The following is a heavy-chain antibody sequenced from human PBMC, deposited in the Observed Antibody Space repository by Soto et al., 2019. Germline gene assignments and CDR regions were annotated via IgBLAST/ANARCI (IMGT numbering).Heavy chain of an antibody. CDR1: GYSFTSYW. CDR2: IYPGDSDT. V-gene: IGHV5-51*01. CDR3: ARPRSSSRNYYGMDV. J-gene: IGHJ6*02. Sequence: PGESLKISCKGSGYSFTSYWIGWVRQMPGKGPESMGIIYPGDSDTRYSPSFQGQVTISADKSISTAYLQWSSLKASDTAMYYCARPRSSSRNYYGMDVWGQGTTVTVSS. D-gene: IGHD6-13*01.